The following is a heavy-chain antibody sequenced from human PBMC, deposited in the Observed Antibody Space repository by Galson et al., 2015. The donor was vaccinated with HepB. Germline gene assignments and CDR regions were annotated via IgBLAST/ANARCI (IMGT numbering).Heavy chain of an antibody. CDR3: ARDSSGTDY. V-gene: IGHV3-33*01. D-gene: IGHD6-19*01. Sequence: SLRLSCAASRFTFSNYAMHWVRQAPGKGLEWVAVVWYDGSNKYYADSVKGRFTISRENSNNMLYLQMNSLRAEDTAVYYCARDSSGTDYWGQGTLVTVSS. J-gene: IGHJ4*02. CDR1: RFTFSNYA. CDR2: VWYDGSNK.